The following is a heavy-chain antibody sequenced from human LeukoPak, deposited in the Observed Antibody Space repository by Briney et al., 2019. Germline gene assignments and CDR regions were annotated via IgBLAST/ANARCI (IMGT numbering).Heavy chain of an antibody. CDR2: IYSGGST. Sequence: GGSLRLSCAASGFTFDDYAMHWVRQVPGKGLEWVSVIYSGGSTYYADSVKGRFTISRDNSKNTLYLQMNSLRAEDTAVYYCARGVMVRGVIVVDFDYWGQGTLVTVSS. D-gene: IGHD3-10*01. CDR3: ARGVMVRGVIVVDFDY. V-gene: IGHV3-53*01. J-gene: IGHJ4*02. CDR1: GFTFDDYA.